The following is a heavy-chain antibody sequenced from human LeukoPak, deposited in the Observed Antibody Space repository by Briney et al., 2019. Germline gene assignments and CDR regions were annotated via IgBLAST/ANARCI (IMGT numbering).Heavy chain of an antibody. CDR1: GFTFSSYG. Sequence: PGRSLRLSCAASGFTFSSYGMHWVRQAPGKGLEWVAVISYDGSNKYYADSVKGRFTISRDNSKNTPYLQMNSLRAEDTAVYYCAKSLKVRGVMDYWGQGTLVTVSS. CDR2: ISYDGSNK. V-gene: IGHV3-30*18. D-gene: IGHD3-10*01. J-gene: IGHJ4*02. CDR3: AKSLKVRGVMDY.